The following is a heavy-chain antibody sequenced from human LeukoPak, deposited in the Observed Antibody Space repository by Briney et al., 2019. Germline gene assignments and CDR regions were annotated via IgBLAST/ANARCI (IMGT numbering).Heavy chain of an antibody. V-gene: IGHV4-28*01. CDR1: GYSISSSNC. CDR3: ARTYYYDSSGYYFPGAFDI. J-gene: IGHJ3*02. Sequence: PSDTLSLTCAVAGYSISSSNCGGWIRQPPGKGLEWIGYIYYSGSTYYNPSLKSRVTMSVGTSKNQFSLKLSSVTAVDTAVYYCARTYYYDSSGYYFPGAFDIWGQGTMVTVSS. CDR2: IYYSGST. D-gene: IGHD3-22*01.